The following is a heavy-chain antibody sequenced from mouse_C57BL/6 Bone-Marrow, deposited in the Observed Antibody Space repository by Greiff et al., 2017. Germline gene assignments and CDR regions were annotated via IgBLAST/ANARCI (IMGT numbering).Heavy chain of an antibody. CDR3: AILRGLYYLDY. V-gene: IGHV1-26*01. Sequence: VQLQQSGPELVKPGASVKISCKASGYTFTDYYMNWVKQSHGKSLEWIGDINPNNGGTSYNQKFKGKATLTVDKSSSTAYMELRSLTSEDSAVYYCAILRGLYYLDYWGQGTTRTVSS. CDR1: GYTFTDYY. D-gene: IGHD2-4*01. CDR2: INPNNGGT. J-gene: IGHJ2*01.